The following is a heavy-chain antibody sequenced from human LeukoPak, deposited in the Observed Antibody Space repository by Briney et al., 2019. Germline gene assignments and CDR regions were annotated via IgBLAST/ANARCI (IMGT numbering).Heavy chain of an antibody. CDR1: GFTFDDYA. J-gene: IGHJ4*02. V-gene: IGHV3-43*02. Sequence: GGSLRLSCAASGFTFDDYAMHWVRQAPGKGLGWVSLISGDGGSTYYADSVKGRFIISRDNSKNSLYLQMNSLRTQDTALYYCAKDILLTAMIDYWGQGTLVTVSS. CDR2: ISGDGGST. D-gene: IGHD5-18*01. CDR3: AKDILLTAMIDY.